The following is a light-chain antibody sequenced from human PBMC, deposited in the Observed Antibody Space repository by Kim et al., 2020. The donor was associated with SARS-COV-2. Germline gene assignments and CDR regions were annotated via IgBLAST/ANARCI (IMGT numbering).Light chain of an antibody. CDR3: QSHDSSLSGWV. Sequence: QSVLTQPPSVSGAPGQRVTISCTGSSSNIGARYDVHWYQQLPGTAPKLLIYGNNNRPSGVPDRFSGSKSGTSASLAITGLQAEDEADYYCQSHDSSLSGWVFGGGTQLTVL. CDR2: GNN. V-gene: IGLV1-40*01. CDR1: SSNIGARYD. J-gene: IGLJ3*02.